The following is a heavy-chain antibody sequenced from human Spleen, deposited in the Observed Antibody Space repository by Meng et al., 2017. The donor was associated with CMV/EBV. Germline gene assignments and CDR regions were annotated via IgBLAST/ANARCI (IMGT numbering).Heavy chain of an antibody. D-gene: IGHD3-3*01. J-gene: IGHJ6*02. CDR2: IYSGGST. CDR3: ARVDSLDFWSTYSNDYYGVDV. CDR1: GFTVSSNY. Sequence: ETLSLTCAASGFTVSSNYMSWVRQAPGKGLEWVSVIYSGGSTYYADSVKGRFTISRDNSKNTLYLQMNRLRAEDTAVYYCARVDSLDFWSTYSNDYYGVDVWGQGTTVTVSS. V-gene: IGHV3-66*02.